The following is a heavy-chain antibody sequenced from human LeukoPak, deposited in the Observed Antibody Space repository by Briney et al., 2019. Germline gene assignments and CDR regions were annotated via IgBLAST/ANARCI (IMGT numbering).Heavy chain of an antibody. CDR2: ITLSSSTI. J-gene: IGHJ6*04. Sequence: GGSLRLSCVASGFKFNNFNMNWVPQAPGKGLEWVSYITLSSSTIYYADSVKGRFTISRDNATNSLYLQMNSLRAEDTAVYYCAELGITMIGGVWGKGTTVTISS. CDR1: GFKFNNFN. D-gene: IGHD3-10*02. CDR3: AELGITMIGGV. V-gene: IGHV3-48*04.